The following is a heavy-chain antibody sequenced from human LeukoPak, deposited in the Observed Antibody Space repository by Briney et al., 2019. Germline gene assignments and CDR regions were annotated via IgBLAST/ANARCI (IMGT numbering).Heavy chain of an antibody. J-gene: IGHJ3*02. Sequence: GESLKISCKGSGYSFTSYWIGWVRQMPGKGLEWMGIIYPGDSDTRYSPSFQGQVTISADKSISTAYLQWSSLKASDTAMYYCARQSPVVVVAAALATDAFDIWGQGTMVTVSS. D-gene: IGHD2-15*01. V-gene: IGHV5-51*01. CDR3: ARQSPVVVVAAALATDAFDI. CDR2: IYPGDSDT. CDR1: GYSFTSYW.